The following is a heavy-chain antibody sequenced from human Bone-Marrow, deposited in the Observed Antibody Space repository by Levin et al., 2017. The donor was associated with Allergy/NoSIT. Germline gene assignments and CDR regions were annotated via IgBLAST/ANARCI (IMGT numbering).Heavy chain of an antibody. Sequence: GESLKISCTASGFSFSHSGMHWVRQAPGKGLHWLAALSYEGSNKFYADSVKGRFTISRDNFKNTVYLEMNSLGPDDTAVYFCATDAGSCTGGSCYPESWGQGTLVTVSS. V-gene: IGHV3-30*03. CDR3: ATDAGSCTGGSCYPES. J-gene: IGHJ5*02. CDR1: GFSFSHSG. CDR2: LSYEGSNK. D-gene: IGHD2-15*01.